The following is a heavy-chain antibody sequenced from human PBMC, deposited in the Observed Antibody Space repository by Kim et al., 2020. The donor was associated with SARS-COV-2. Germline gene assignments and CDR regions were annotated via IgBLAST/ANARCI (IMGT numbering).Heavy chain of an antibody. V-gene: IGHV3-9*01. Sequence: VKGRLTISRDNAKNSLYLQMNSLRAEDTALYYCAKDLRVAVVVVAASFDYWGQGTLVTVSS. CDR3: AKDLRVAVVVVAASFDY. J-gene: IGHJ4*02. D-gene: IGHD2-15*01.